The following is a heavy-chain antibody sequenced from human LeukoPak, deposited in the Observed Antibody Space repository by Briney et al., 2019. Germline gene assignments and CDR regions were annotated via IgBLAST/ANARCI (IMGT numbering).Heavy chain of an antibody. V-gene: IGHV6-1*01. Sequence: SQTLSLTCAISGDSFSSNSAAWNWIRQSPSRGLEWLGRTCYKSKWYNDYAVSVKSRITINPDTSKNQFSLQLNSVTPEDTAVYYCARGGQGDGYSADDAFDIWGQGTMVTVSS. CDR2: TCYKSKWYN. CDR1: GDSFSSNSAA. CDR3: ARGGQGDGYSADDAFDI. D-gene: IGHD5-24*01. J-gene: IGHJ3*02.